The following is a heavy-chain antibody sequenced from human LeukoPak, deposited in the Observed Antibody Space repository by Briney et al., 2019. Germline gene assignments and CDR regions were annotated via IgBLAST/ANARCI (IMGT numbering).Heavy chain of an antibody. CDR3: ARDDMSRDGYNYHLDY. D-gene: IGHD5-24*01. J-gene: IGHJ4*02. CDR2: IYYSGST. V-gene: IGHV4-59*01. Sequence: SETLSLTCTVSGGSISGYYWSWIRQPPGKGLEWIGYIYYSGSTNYNPSLKSRVTISVDTSKNQFSLKLSSVTAADTAVYYCARDDMSRDGYNYHLDYWGQGTLVTVSS. CDR1: GGSISGYY.